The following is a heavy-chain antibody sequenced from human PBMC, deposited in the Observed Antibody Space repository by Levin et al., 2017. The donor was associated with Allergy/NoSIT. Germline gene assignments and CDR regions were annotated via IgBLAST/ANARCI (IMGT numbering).Heavy chain of an antibody. CDR2: ISSSSSYI. J-gene: IGHJ3*02. CDR3: ARATEDFYDSSGPI. D-gene: IGHD3-22*01. V-gene: IGHV3-21*01. Sequence: GESLKISCAASGLTFSSYSMNWVRQAPGKGLEWVSSISSSSSYIYYADSVKGRFTISRDNAKNSLYLQMNSLRAEDTAVYYCARATEDFYDSSGPIWGQGTMVTVSS. CDR1: GLTFSSYS.